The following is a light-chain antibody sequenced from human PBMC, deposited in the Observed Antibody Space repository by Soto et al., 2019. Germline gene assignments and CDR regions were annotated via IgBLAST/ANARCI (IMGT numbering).Light chain of an antibody. CDR2: GAS. CDR3: QQYSNWPLT. Sequence: EIGMTQYPATMSVSPGEGATLSCRASQSVSSNLAWYQQKPGQAPRLLIFGASTRATGIPARFSGSGSGAEFSLTISALQSEDFAIYYCQQYSNWPLTFGGGTKVGI. CDR1: QSVSSN. J-gene: IGKJ4*01. V-gene: IGKV3-15*01.